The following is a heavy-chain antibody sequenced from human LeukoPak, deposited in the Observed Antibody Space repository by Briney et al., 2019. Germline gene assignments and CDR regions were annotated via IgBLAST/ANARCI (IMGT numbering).Heavy chain of an antibody. CDR2: IQYDGNNK. CDR3: AKPPHNTGYYDC. CDR1: GFTFSTYG. D-gene: IGHD3-22*01. V-gene: IGHV3-30*02. J-gene: IGHJ4*02. Sequence: GGSLRLSCAASGFTFSTYGMHWVRQAPGKGLEWVAFIQYDGNNKYYADSVKGRFTISRDNPKNTLYLQMNSLTTDDTAVYYCAKPPHNTGYYDCWGQGTLVAVSS.